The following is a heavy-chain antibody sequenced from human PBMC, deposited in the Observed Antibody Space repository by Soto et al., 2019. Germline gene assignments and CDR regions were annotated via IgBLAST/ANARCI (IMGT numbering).Heavy chain of an antibody. Sequence: GGSLRLSCAACGFTVSSYGMHWVRQAPGKGLEWVAVISYDGSNKYYADSVKGRFTISRDNSKNTLYLQMNSLRAEDTAVYYCANLFVSYDSSGYYLDYWGQGTLVTVSS. V-gene: IGHV3-30*18. CDR2: ISYDGSNK. CDR1: GFTVSSYG. CDR3: ANLFVSYDSSGYYLDY. J-gene: IGHJ4*02. D-gene: IGHD3-22*01.